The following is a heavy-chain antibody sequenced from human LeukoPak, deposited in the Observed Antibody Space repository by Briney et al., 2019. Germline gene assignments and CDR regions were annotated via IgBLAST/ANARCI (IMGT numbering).Heavy chain of an antibody. J-gene: IGHJ6*03. V-gene: IGHV4-39*07. D-gene: IGHD6-6*01. CDR1: GGSISSSSYY. Sequence: SETLSLTCTVSGGSISSSSYYWGWIRQPPGKGLEWIGSIYYSGSTYYNPSLKSRVTISVDTSKNQFSLKLSSVTAADTAVYYCARGGGSSSSYYYYYMDVWGKGTTVTVSS. CDR2: IYYSGST. CDR3: ARGGGSSSSYYYYYMDV.